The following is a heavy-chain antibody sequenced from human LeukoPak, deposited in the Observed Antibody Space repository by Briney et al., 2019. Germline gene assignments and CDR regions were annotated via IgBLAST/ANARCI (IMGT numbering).Heavy chain of an antibody. CDR3: AKGSYYDSSGSFYFDY. J-gene: IGHJ4*02. CDR2: IYRGGNT. D-gene: IGHD3-22*01. CDR1: GFTVSGHP. Sequence: GGSLRLSCAASGFTVSGHPMSWVRQAPGKGLEWVSVIYRGGNTYYADSVKGRFTISTDNSKNTLYLQMNSLRAEDTAVYCCAKGSYYDSSGSFYFDYWGQGTLVTVSS. V-gene: IGHV3-53*01.